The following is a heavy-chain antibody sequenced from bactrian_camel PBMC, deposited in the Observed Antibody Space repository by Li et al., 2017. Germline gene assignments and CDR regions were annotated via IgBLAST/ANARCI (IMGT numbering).Heavy chain of an antibody. CDR3: ALDPVPRPRPRYYADYSSVLAIVDFDY. Sequence: HVQLVESGGGSVEAGGSPNLSCVASGVTRNAYCIGWFRQAPGKEREGVAAIHTAGSSTYYGDAVKGRFTISQDFAKRTWYLQMNDLNSDDTAMYYCALDPVPRPRPRYYADYSSVLAIVDFDYWGRGTQVTVS. J-gene: IGHJ6*01. CDR1: GVTRNAYC. CDR2: IHTAGSST. V-gene: IGHV3S1*01. D-gene: IGHD4*01.